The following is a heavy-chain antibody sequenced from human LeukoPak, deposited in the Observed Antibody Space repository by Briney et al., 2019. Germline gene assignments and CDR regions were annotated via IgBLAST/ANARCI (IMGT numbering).Heavy chain of an antibody. CDR3: TKDQNGYNYGPFDY. J-gene: IGHJ4*02. D-gene: IGHD5-18*01. Sequence: GGSLRLSCAASGFTFSSYGMHWVRQAPGKGPEWVAHISFDGSKKYYADSVKGRFTISRDNSKNTLYLQMNSLRAEDTALFYCTKDQNGYNYGPFDYWGQGTLVTVSS. CDR2: ISFDGSKK. CDR1: GFTFSSYG. V-gene: IGHV3-30*18.